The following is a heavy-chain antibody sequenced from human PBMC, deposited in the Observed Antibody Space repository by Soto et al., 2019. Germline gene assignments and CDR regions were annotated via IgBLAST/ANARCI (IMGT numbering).Heavy chain of an antibody. CDR3: ARVGSGDSHTASDF. J-gene: IGHJ3*01. D-gene: IGHD5-18*01. Sequence: HPGKGLEWIGYIYYSGSTYYNPSLKSRVTISVDTSKNQFSLKLSSVTAADTAVYYCARVGSGDSHTASDFWGHGTMVIVS. V-gene: IGHV4-31*02. CDR2: IYYSGST.